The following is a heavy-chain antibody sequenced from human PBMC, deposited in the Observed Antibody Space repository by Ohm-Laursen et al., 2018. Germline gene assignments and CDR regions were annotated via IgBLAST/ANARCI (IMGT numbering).Heavy chain of an antibody. Sequence: SLGLSCAASGFTVSDNYMSWVRQAPGKGLEWVSVIFTGTDTNYADSVKGRFTISRDNSKNTLYLQMNSLRAEDTAVYYCARDHWGQGWWFDPWGQGTLVTVSS. V-gene: IGHV3-53*01. CDR2: IFTGTDT. J-gene: IGHJ5*02. CDR1: GFTVSDNY. CDR3: ARDHWGQGWWFDP. D-gene: IGHD7-27*01.